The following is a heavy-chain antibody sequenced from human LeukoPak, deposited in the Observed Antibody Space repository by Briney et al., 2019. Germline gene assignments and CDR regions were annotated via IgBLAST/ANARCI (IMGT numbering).Heavy chain of an antibody. J-gene: IGHJ4*02. CDR3: ASRLWGSGWDIDY. Sequence: GGSLRLSCAASGFTFSSYVMHWVRQAPGKGLEWVAVISYDGSNKYYADSVKGRFTISRDNSKNTLYLQMNSLRAEDTAVYYCASRLWGSGWDIDYWGQGTLVTVSS. CDR2: ISYDGSNK. V-gene: IGHV3-30-3*01. D-gene: IGHD6-19*01. CDR1: GFTFSSYV.